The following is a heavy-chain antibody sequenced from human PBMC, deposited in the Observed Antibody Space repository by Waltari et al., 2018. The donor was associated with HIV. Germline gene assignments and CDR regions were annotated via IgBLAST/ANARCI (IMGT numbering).Heavy chain of an antibody. CDR2: ISYDAGNK. CDR3: AKDKGGVTYIFDY. V-gene: IGHV3-30*18. J-gene: IGHJ4*02. Sequence: VQLVESGGGVVQPGRSLRLSCAASGFTFSTYGMPWVRQAPGKGLEWVAFISYDAGNKYFADSVKGRFILSRDHSKNILSLQMNSLRTEDTAVYYCAKDKGGVTYIFDYWGQGTLVTVSS. D-gene: IGHD1-26*01. CDR1: GFTFSTYG.